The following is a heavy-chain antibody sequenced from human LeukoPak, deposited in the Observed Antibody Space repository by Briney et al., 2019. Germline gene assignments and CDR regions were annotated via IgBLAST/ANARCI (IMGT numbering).Heavy chain of an antibody. CDR2: IYYSGRT. CDR3: GRGSGQWVVPSPYYYGMDV. V-gene: IGHV4-59*12. CDR1: GGSISSYY. D-gene: IGHD6-19*01. Sequence: SETLSLTCSVSGGSISSYYWRWMRQPPGKGVVWIGYIYYSGRTNYNPSLKSRVTISVDTSKNQFSLKLSSVTAADTAVYYCGRGSGQWVVPSPYYYGMDVWGKGTTVTVSS. J-gene: IGHJ6*04.